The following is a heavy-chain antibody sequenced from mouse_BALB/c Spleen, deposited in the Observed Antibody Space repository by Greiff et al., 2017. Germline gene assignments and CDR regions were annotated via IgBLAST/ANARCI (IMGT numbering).Heavy chain of an antibody. CDR3: ARCAGTDAMDY. Sequence: VQLQQSGAELVRPGVSVKISCKGSGYTFTDYAMHWVKQSHAKSLEWIGVISTYYGDASYNQKFKGKATMTVDKSSSTAYMELARLTSEDSAIYYCARCAGTDAMDYWGQGTSVTVSS. J-gene: IGHJ4*01. CDR2: ISTYYGDA. CDR1: GYTFTDYA. D-gene: IGHD4-1*01. V-gene: IGHV1S137*01.